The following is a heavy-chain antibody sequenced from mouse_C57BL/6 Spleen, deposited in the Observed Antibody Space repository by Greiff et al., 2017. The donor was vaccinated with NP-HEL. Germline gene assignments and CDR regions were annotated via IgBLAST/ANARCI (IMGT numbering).Heavy chain of an antibody. CDR1: GFTFSDYG. V-gene: IGHV5-17*01. CDR2: ISSGSSTI. CDR3: ARDYDGSSYNYAMDY. Sequence: EVRLVESGGGLVKPGGSLKLSCAASGFTFSDYGMHWVRQAPEKGLEWVAYISSGSSTIYYADTVKGRFTISRDNAKNTLFLQMTSLRSEDTAMYYCARDYDGSSYNYAMDYWGQGTSVTVSS. D-gene: IGHD1-1*01. J-gene: IGHJ4*01.